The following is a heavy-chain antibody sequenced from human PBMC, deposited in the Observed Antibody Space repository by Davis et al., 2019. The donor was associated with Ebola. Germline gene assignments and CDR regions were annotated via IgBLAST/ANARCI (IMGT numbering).Heavy chain of an antibody. J-gene: IGHJ4*02. CDR1: GYSFTSYW. CDR2: IYPGDSDT. V-gene: IGHV5-51*01. CDR3: ATRPGEYSSSWYRDY. Sequence: GESLKISCKGSGYSFTSYWIGWVRQMPGKGLEWMGIIYPGDSDTRYSPSFQGQVTISADKSSSTAYLQWSSLKASDTAMYYCATRPGEYSSSWYRDYWGQGTLVTVSS. D-gene: IGHD6-13*01.